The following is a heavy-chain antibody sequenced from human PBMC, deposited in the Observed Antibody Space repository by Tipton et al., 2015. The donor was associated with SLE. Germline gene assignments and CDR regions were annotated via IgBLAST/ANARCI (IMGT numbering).Heavy chain of an antibody. CDR3: ASHSSAAGYYGLDV. CDR2: IYYSGST. Sequence: TLSLTCTVSGGSISSHYWSWIRQPPGKGLECIGYIYYSGSTYYNPSLKSRVTISAATSKNQFSLKLYSVTAADTAVYFCASHSSAAGYYGLDVWGQGTSVTVSS. J-gene: IGHJ6*02. CDR1: GGSISSHY. V-gene: IGHV4-59*04. D-gene: IGHD6-19*01.